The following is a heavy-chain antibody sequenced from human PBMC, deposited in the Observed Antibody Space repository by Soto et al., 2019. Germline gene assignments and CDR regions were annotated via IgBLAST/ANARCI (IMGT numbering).Heavy chain of an antibody. CDR3: ARDLEFRDGNISHLDY. Sequence: QVQLVQSGAEVKKPGSSVKVSCKASGGTFSSHVFNWVRQAPGQGLEWMGGIMPIIGTANYAQKFQGRVTITADEPTSTAYVELSSLRSEDTAVYCCARDLEFRDGNISHLDYWGQGTLVTVSS. CDR2: IMPIIGTA. CDR1: GGTFSSHV. J-gene: IGHJ4*02. D-gene: IGHD3-10*01. V-gene: IGHV1-69*01.